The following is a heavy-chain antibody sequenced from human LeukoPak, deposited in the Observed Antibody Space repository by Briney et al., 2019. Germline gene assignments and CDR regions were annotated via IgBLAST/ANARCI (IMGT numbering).Heavy chain of an antibody. CDR2: IYTSGST. CDR1: GGSISSGSYY. CDR3: ARARGDWGHYYYYMDV. D-gene: IGHD2-21*02. V-gene: IGHV4-61*02. Sequence: SETLSLTCTVSGGSISSGSYYWSWIRQPAGKGLEWIGRIYTSGSTNYNPSLKSRVTIPVDTSKNQFSLKLSSVTAADTAVYYCARARGDWGHYYYYMDVWGKGTTVTVSS. J-gene: IGHJ6*03.